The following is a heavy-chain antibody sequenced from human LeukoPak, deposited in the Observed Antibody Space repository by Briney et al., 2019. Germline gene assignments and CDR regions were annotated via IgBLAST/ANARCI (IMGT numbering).Heavy chain of an antibody. CDR3: AIIVGANTFDY. V-gene: IGHV1-46*01. D-gene: IGHD1-26*01. Sequence: ASVKVSCKASGYTFTSYYMHWVRQATGQGLEWMGIINPSGGSTSYAQKFQGRVTMTRDTSTSTVYMELSSLRSEDTAVYYCAIIVGANTFDYWGQGTLVTVSS. CDR2: INPSGGST. J-gene: IGHJ4*02. CDR1: GYTFTSYY.